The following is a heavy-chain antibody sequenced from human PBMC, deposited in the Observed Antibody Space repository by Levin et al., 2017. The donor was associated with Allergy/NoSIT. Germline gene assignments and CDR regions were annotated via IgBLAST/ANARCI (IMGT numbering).Heavy chain of an antibody. J-gene: IGHJ3*02. D-gene: IGHD3-22*01. CDR3: ARSSGYYDSSGYYPHDAFDI. V-gene: IGHV4-39*01. Sequence: SETLSLTCTVSGGSISSSSYYWGWIRQPPGKGLEWIGSIYYSGSTYYNPSLKSRVTISVDTSKNQFSLKLSSVTAADTAVYYCARSSGYYDSSGYYPHDAFDIWGQGTMVTVSS. CDR1: GGSISSSSYY. CDR2: IYYSGST.